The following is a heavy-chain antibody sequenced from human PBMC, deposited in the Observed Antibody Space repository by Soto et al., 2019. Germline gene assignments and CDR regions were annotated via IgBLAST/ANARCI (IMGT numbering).Heavy chain of an antibody. Sequence: PGGSLRLSCAASGFTFNIYALHWVRQAPGKGLEWVAVISFDGTKKYYSDSVKGRFTISRDKLKNTLYVQMNNLRVEDAAHYFCAREDDYGYRYINYGLDVWGQGTTVTVSS. CDR1: GFTFNIYA. CDR3: AREDDYGYRYINYGLDV. V-gene: IGHV3-30*04. D-gene: IGHD4-17*01. CDR2: ISFDGTKK. J-gene: IGHJ6*02.